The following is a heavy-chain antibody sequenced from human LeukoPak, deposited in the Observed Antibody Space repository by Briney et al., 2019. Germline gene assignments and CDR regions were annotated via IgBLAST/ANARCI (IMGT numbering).Heavy chain of an antibody. J-gene: IGHJ4*02. D-gene: IGHD2-21*02. CDR2: IIPIFGTA. CDR1: GGSFSSHA. Sequence: SVKVSCKASGGSFSSHAINWVRQAPGQGLERMGGIIPIFGTANYAQKFQGRVTITADESTSTAYMELSSLRSEDTAVYYCARDPAYCGGDCYTDYWGQGTLVTVSS. CDR3: ARDPAYCGGDCYTDY. V-gene: IGHV1-69*13.